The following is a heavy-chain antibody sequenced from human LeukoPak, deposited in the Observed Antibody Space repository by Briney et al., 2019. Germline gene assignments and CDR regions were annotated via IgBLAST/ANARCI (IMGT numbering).Heavy chain of an antibody. CDR1: GFTFSSYG. V-gene: IGHV3-30*18. CDR2: ISYDGSNK. J-gene: IGHJ4*02. D-gene: IGHD3-10*01. CDR3: AKDRESYYHGSGTLN. Sequence: GGSLRLSCAASGFTFSSYGMHWVRQAPGKGLEWVAVISYDGSNKYYADSVKGRFTISRDNSKNTLYLQMNSLRAEDTAVYYCAKDRESYYHGSGTLNWGQGTLATVSS.